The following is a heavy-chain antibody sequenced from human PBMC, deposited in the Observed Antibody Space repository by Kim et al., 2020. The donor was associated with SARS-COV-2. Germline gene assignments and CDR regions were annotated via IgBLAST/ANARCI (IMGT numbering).Heavy chain of an antibody. CDR2: ISNSGTT. J-gene: IGHJ5*02. Sequence: SETLSLTCAVSGGSISTSNCWSWVRQPPGKGLEWIGEISNSGTTDYNSSLKSRVTISLDKSNNQFSLKLTSVTAADTAVYFCARGVSSAWTLRAWFDP. D-gene: IGHD6-19*01. CDR1: GGSISTSNC. CDR3: ARGVSSAWTLRAWFDP. V-gene: IGHV4-4*02.